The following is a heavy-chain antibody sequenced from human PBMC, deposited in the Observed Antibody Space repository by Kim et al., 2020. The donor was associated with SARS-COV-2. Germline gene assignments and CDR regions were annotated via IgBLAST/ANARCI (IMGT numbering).Heavy chain of an antibody. CDR1: GGSFSGYY. CDR2: INHSGST. V-gene: IGHV4-34*01. CDR3: ARGRRRLGYCSGGSCFNFDY. Sequence: SETLSLTCAVYGGSFSGYYWSWIRQPPGKGLEWIGEINHSGSTNYNPSLKSRVTISVDTSKNQFSLKLSSVTAADTAVYYCARGRRRLGYCSGGSCFNFDYWGQGTLVTVSS. J-gene: IGHJ4*02. D-gene: IGHD2-15*01.